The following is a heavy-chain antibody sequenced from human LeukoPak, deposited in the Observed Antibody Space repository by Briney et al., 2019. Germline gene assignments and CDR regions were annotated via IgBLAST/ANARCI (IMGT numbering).Heavy chain of an antibody. D-gene: IGHD3-16*02. J-gene: IGHJ4*02. CDR2: IYSGGST. Sequence: GGSLRLSCAASGFTVSSNYMSWVRQAPGKGLEWVSVIYSGGSTYYADSVKGRFTISRDNSKNTLYLQMNSLRAEDTAVYYCAREYVYDYVWGSYRYTLSYFDYWGQGTLVTVSS. CDR3: AREYVYDYVWGSYRYTLSYFDY. V-gene: IGHV3-53*01. CDR1: GFTVSSNY.